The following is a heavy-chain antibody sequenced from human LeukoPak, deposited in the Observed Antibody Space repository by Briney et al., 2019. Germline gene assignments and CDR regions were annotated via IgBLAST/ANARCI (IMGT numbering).Heavy chain of an antibody. CDR1: GFTFSSYA. J-gene: IGHJ3*02. Sequence: PGGSLRLSCAASGFTFSSYAMHWVRQAPGKGLEWVAVISYDGSNKYHADSVKGRFTISRDNSKNTLYLQMNSLRAEDTAVYYCARDSSPRADYSAAFDIWGQGTMVTVSS. CDR3: ARDSSPRADYSAAFDI. V-gene: IGHV3-30-3*01. D-gene: IGHD2-15*01. CDR2: ISYDGSNK.